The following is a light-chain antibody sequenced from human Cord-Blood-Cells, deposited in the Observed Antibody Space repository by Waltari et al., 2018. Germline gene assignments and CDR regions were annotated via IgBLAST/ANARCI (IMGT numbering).Light chain of an antibody. CDR3: QQYGSSPLYT. CDR2: GAS. CDR1: QSVNSSY. J-gene: IGKJ2*01. V-gene: IGKV3-20*01. Sequence: EIVLTQSPGTLSLPPGERATLSCRASQSVNSSYLAWYQQKPGQAPRLLIYGASSRATCIPDRFSGSGSGTDFTLTISRLEPEDFAVYYCQQYGSSPLYTCGQGTKLEIK.